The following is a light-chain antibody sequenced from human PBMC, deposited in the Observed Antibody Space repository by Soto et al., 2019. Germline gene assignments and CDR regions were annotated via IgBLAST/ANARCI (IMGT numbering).Light chain of an antibody. J-gene: IGKJ4*01. CDR1: QSVTDNY. V-gene: IGKV3-20*01. CDR2: GAT. CDR3: QQSYSTPLT. Sequence: DIVLTQSPGTLSSSPGGRATLSCRASQSVTDNYLAWYQHKPGQAPRLLIYGATSRATGIPDRFSGSGSGTDFTLTISRLEPEDFATYYCQQSYSTPLTFGGGTKVEIK.